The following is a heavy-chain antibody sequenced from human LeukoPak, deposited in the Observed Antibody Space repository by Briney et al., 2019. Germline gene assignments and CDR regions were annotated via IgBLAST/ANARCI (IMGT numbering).Heavy chain of an antibody. CDR2: INPSGGST. Sequence: ASVKVSCKASGYTFTSYYMHWVRQAPGQGLEWMGIINPSGGSTSYAQKFQGRVTITADKSTSTAYMELSSLRSEDTAVYYCARDREAAAGIKWFDPWGQGTLVTVSS. CDR3: ARDREAAAGIKWFDP. V-gene: IGHV1-46*01. J-gene: IGHJ5*02. D-gene: IGHD6-13*01. CDR1: GYTFTSYY.